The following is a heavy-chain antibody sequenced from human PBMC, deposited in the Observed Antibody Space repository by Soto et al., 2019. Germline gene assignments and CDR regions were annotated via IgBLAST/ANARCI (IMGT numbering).Heavy chain of an antibody. D-gene: IGHD2-2*01. CDR2: MNPYNGNA. CDR1: GYTFITYD. V-gene: IGHV1-8*01. J-gene: IGHJ5*02. CDR3: ARRKERSSPNWFDP. Sequence: ASVKLSCKASGYTFITYDINWVRQAPGQGLEWMGWMNPYNGNAGYAQNFQGRVTMTRNTSINTAYMELSSLRSNDTAVYFCARRKERSSPNWFDPWGQGTLVTVSS.